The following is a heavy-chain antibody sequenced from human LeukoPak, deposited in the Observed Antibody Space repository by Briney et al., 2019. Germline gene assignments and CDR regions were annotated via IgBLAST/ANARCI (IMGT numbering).Heavy chain of an antibody. Sequence: SETLSLTCTVSGGSISSGDYYWSWIRQPPGKGLEWIGYVYYSGSTYYNPSLKSRVSISLDTSKNHFSLKLSSVTAADTAVYYCARARGGYNSNWFDPWGQGTLVTVSS. V-gene: IGHV4-30-4*01. D-gene: IGHD5-24*01. CDR3: ARARGGYNSNWFDP. CDR1: GGSISSGDYY. CDR2: VYYSGST. J-gene: IGHJ5*02.